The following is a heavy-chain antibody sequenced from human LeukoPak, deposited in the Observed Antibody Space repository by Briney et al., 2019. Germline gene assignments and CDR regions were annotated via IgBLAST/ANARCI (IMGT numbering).Heavy chain of an antibody. CDR3: ARGNVTPLGP. Sequence: PSQTLSLTCTVSGGSISSGGYYWSWIRQPPGKGLEWIGYIYYSGSTNYNPSLKSRVTISVDTSKNQFSLKLSSVTAADTAVYYCARGNVTPLGPWGQGTLVTVSS. CDR1: GGSISSGGYY. D-gene: IGHD2-15*01. J-gene: IGHJ5*02. V-gene: IGHV4-61*08. CDR2: IYYSGST.